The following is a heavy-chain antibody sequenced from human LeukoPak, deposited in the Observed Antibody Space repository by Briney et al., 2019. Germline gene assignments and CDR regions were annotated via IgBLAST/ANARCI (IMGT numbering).Heavy chain of an antibody. J-gene: IGHJ4*02. CDR2: ISSGSTI. D-gene: IGHD6-13*01. V-gene: IGHV3-48*04. CDR1: GFTFSSYA. Sequence: GGSLRLSCAASGFTFSSYAMHWVRQAPGKGLEWVSYISSGSTIYYADSVKGRFTISRDNAKNSLYLQMNSLRAEDTAVYYCARIGASSWYEDYWGQGTLVTVSS. CDR3: ARIGASSWYEDY.